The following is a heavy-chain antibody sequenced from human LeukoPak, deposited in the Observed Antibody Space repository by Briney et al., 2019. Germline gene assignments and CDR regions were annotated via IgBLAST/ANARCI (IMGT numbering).Heavy chain of an antibody. CDR2: INPDSGGT. Sequence: GASVKVSCKASGYTFTGYYMHWVRQAPGQGLEWMGWINPDSGGTNYAQKFQGGVTMTRDTSISTAYMELSRLRSDDTAVYYCARLLKRLNWFDPWGQGTLVTVSS. J-gene: IGHJ5*02. V-gene: IGHV1-2*02. CDR1: GYTFTGYY. D-gene: IGHD2-21*02. CDR3: ARLLKRLNWFDP.